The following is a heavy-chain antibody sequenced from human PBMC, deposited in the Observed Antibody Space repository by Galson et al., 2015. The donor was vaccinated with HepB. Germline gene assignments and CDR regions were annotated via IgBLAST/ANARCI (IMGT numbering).Heavy chain of an antibody. CDR3: ATRSGASGWYSYFQH. CDR1: GFTFSSYA. V-gene: IGHV3-23*01. D-gene: IGHD6-19*01. J-gene: IGHJ1*01. Sequence: SLRLSCAASGFTFSSYAIMWARQAPGKGLEWVSGMSDNGDNTFYADSVKGRFTISRDISKNTVYLQMNSLGVEGTAVYYCATRSGASGWYSYFQHWGQGTLVTVSS. CDR2: MSDNGDNT.